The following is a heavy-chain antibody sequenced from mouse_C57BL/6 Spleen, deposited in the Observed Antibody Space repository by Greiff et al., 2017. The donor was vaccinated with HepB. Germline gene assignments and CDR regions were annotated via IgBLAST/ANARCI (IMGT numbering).Heavy chain of an antibody. D-gene: IGHD1-1*01. CDR3: ARRVTTVPWYFDV. CDR2: ISSGGSYT. V-gene: IGHV5-6*02. J-gene: IGHJ1*03. Sequence: EVKLEESGGDLVKPGGSLKLSCAASGFTFSSYGMSWVRQTPDKRLEWVATISSGGSYTYYPDSVKGRFTISRDNAKNTLYLQMSSLKSEDTAMYYCARRVTTVPWYFDVWGTGTTVTVSS. CDR1: GFTFSSYG.